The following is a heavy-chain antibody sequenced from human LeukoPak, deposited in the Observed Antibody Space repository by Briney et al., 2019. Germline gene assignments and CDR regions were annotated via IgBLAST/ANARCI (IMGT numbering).Heavy chain of an antibody. V-gene: IGHV3-23*01. CDR1: GFTFSSFA. J-gene: IGHJ4*02. Sequence: GGSLRLSCVAAGFTFSSFAMSWVRQAPGKGLEWVSAISGGGGRTYYADSVKGRFTISRYNSKTTLYLQMNSLRAEDTDVYYSAKARSRNCYDSSGYYYPFDYWGQGTLVTVSS. D-gene: IGHD3-22*01. CDR3: AKARSRNCYDSSGYYYPFDY. CDR2: ISGGGGRT.